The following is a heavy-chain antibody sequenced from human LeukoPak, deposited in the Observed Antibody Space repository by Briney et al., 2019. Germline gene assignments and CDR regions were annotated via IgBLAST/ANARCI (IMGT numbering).Heavy chain of an antibody. D-gene: IGHD1-1*01. V-gene: IGHV1-2*02. CDR1: GYTFTGQY. CDR2: ISPNSGAT. J-gene: IGHJ3*02. Sequence: ASVKVSCKASGYTFTGQYMHWVRQAPGQGLEWMGWISPNSGATNYAQKFQGRVTMTRDTSITTAYMELSRLISDDTAVYYCARDRARVGTMVDGFEIWGQGTVVTVSS. CDR3: ARDRARVGTMVDGFEI.